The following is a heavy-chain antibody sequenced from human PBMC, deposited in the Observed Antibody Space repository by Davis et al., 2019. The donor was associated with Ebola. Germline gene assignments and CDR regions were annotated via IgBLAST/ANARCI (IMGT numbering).Heavy chain of an antibody. CDR1: GYTFTSYS. V-gene: IGHV1-46*01. Sequence: ASVKVSCKAFGYTFTSYSISWVRQAPGQGLEWMGIINPSGGSTTYAQKFQGRVTMTRDTSTRTVYMELSSLRSEDTAVYYCARGRGHYESSGGDYWGQGTLVTVSS. J-gene: IGHJ4*02. CDR2: INPSGGST. CDR3: ARGRGHYESSGGDY. D-gene: IGHD3-22*01.